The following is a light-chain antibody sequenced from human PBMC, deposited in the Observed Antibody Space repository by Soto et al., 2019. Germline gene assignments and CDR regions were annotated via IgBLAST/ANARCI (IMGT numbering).Light chain of an antibody. Sequence: QPVLTQSPSASASLGASVKLTCTLSSGHSSYAIAWHQQQPEKGPRYLMKLYSDGSHSKGDGIPDRFSGSSSGAERYLTISSHQSEDEADYYCQTWGTGVFGTGTKLTVL. CDR3: QTWGTGV. CDR1: SGHSSYA. V-gene: IGLV4-69*01. CDR2: LYSDGSH. J-gene: IGLJ1*01.